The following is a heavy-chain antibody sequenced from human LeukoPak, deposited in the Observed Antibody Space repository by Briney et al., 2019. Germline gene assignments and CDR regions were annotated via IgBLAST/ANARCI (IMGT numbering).Heavy chain of an antibody. CDR2: ISSSGTTI. V-gene: IGHV3-48*03. CDR1: GFTFSNYE. CDR3: ARDHNGPYTFDY. Sequence: GGSLRLSCAASGFTFSNYEMNWVRQAPGKGLEWVSYISSSGTTIYYADSVKGRFTISRDNAKNSLSLRMNSLKVEDTAVYYCARDHNGPYTFDYWGQGTLVTVSS. J-gene: IGHJ4*02. D-gene: IGHD2-2*02.